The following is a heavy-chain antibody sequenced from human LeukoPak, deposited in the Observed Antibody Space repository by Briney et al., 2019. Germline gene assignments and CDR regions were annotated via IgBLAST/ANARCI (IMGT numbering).Heavy chain of an antibody. CDR1: GFTFINYN. CDR2: ISSSSSTM. V-gene: IGHV3-48*01. J-gene: IGHJ4*02. CDR3: ARARYSSGWYFDY. D-gene: IGHD6-19*01. Sequence: GGSLRLSCAASGFTFINYNINSVRQAPGKGLEWVSYISSSSSTMYYADSVKGRFTISRVNAKNSLYLQMNSLRAEDTAVYYCARARYSSGWYFDYWGQGTLVTVSS.